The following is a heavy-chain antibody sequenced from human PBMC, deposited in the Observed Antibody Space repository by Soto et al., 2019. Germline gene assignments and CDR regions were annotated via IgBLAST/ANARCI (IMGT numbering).Heavy chain of an antibody. CDR3: ARTRAVWFDP. D-gene: IGHD6-19*01. V-gene: IGHV4-39*01. J-gene: IGHJ5*02. CDR2: IYYSGST. Sequence: QLQLQESGPGLVKPSETLSLTCTVSGGSISSSSYYWGWIHQPPGKGLEWIGSIYYSGSTYYNPSLKSRVTISVDTSKNQFSLKLSSVTAADTAVYYCARTRAVWFDPWGQGTLVTVSS. CDR1: GGSISSSSYY.